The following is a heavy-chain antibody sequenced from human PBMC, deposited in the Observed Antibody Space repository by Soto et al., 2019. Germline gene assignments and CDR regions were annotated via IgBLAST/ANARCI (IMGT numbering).Heavy chain of an antibody. CDR2: IIPIFGTA. CDR1: GGTFSSYA. CDR3: ARDRSDHSSGWYNGMDV. D-gene: IGHD6-19*01. J-gene: IGHJ6*02. V-gene: IGHV1-69*13. Sequence: ASVKVSCKASGGTFSSYAISWVRQAPGQGLEWMGGIIPIFGTANYAQKFQGRVTITADESTSTAYMELSSLRSEDTAVYYCARDRSDHSSGWYNGMDVWGQGTTVTVSS.